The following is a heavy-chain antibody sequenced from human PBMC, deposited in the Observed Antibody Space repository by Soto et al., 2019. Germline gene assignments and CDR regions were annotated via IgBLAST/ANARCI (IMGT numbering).Heavy chain of an antibody. CDR1: GGTFSSYA. V-gene: IGHV1-69*13. D-gene: IGHD3-22*01. Sequence: VKVSCKASGGTFSSYAIIWVRQAPGQGLEWMGGIIPIFGTANYAQKFQVRVTITADESTSTAYMEMSSLRSEDTAVYYCERGYYDSSGYYNWFDPWGQGTLVPVCS. CDR3: ERGYYDSSGYYNWFDP. CDR2: IIPIFGTA. J-gene: IGHJ5*02.